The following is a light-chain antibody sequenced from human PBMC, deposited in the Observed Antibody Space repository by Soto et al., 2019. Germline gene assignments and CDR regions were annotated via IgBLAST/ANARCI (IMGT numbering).Light chain of an antibody. CDR2: AAS. CDR1: QGISNY. J-gene: IGKJ1*01. Sequence: DIQMTQSPSSLSASVGDRVTITCRASQGISNYLAWYQQKPGKVPKLLIYAASTLQSGVPSRFSGSGSGTAFTVHINSLQHEDVATYACQKYNSAPWAFGEGAKVDIK. CDR3: QKYNSAPWA. V-gene: IGKV1-27*01.